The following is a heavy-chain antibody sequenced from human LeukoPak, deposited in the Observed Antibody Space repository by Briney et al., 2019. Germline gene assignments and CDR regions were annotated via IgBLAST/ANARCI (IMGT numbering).Heavy chain of an antibody. V-gene: IGHV1-18*01. J-gene: IGHJ4*02. CDR3: ARPKYYDYVWGSYLEFDY. D-gene: IGHD3-16*02. Sequence: ASVKVSCKASGYTFTSYGISWVRQAPGQGLEWMGWISAYNGNTNYAQKLQGRVTMTTDTSTSTAYMELRSLRSDDTAVYYCARPKYYDYVWGSYLEFDYWGQGTLVTVSS. CDR2: ISAYNGNT. CDR1: GYTFTSYG.